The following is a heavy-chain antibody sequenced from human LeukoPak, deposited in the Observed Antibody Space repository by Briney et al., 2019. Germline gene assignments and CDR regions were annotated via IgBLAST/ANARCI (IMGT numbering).Heavy chain of an antibody. CDR2: ISAYNGNT. V-gene: IGHV1-18*01. CDR3: ARRLPTEGHDAFDI. CDR1: GYTFTSYG. J-gene: IGHJ3*02. D-gene: IGHD4-11*01. Sequence: ASVKVSCKASGYTFTSYGISWVRQAPGQGLEWMGWISAYNGNTNYAQKLQGRVTMTTDTSASTAYMELSSLRSEDTAVYYCARRLPTEGHDAFDIWGQGTMVTVSS.